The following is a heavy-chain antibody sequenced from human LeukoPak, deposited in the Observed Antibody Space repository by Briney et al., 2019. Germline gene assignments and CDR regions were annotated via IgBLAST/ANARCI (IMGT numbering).Heavy chain of an antibody. CDR3: AKVASLCTSTSCVRGGFDY. V-gene: IGHV3-23*01. CDR2: LRGSGGST. J-gene: IGHJ4*02. CDR1: GFTFSNHA. Sequence: GGSLRLSCTASGFTFSNHAMSWVRQAPGKGLEWVSALRGSGGSTYYADSVKGRFTISRDNSKNTLYLQMNSLRAEDTAKYYCAKVASLCTSTSCVRGGFDYWGQGTLVTVSS. D-gene: IGHD2-2*01.